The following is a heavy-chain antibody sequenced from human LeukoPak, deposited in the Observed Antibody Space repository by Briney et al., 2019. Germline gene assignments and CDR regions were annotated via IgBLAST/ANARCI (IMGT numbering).Heavy chain of an antibody. J-gene: IGHJ6*02. CDR1: GFTFSDYY. CDR3: ARAPHYSNYGPYYYGMDV. V-gene: IGHV3-11*06. Sequence: GGYLRLSCAASGFTFSDYYMSWIRQAPGKGLEWFSYISSSSSYTNYADSVKGRFTISRDNAKNSLYLQMNSLRAEDTAVYYCARAPHYSNYGPYYYGMDVWGQGTTVTVSS. CDR2: ISSSSSYT. D-gene: IGHD4-11*01.